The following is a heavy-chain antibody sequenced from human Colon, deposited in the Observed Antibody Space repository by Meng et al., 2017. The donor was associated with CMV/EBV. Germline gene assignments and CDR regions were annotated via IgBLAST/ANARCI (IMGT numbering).Heavy chain of an antibody. D-gene: IGHD5-12*01. CDR1: GFTFSSYW. V-gene: IGHV3-23*01. J-gene: IGHJ6*02. CDR2: ISGSGGTR. Sequence: GGSLRLSCAASGFTFSSYWMSWVRQAPGKGLEWVSTISGSGGTRDYADSVKGRFTMSRDNSENTVYLQMNSLRDEDTAVYFCAKDLLREIVPGALVLDVWGQGTTVTVSS. CDR3: AKDLLREIVPGALVLDV.